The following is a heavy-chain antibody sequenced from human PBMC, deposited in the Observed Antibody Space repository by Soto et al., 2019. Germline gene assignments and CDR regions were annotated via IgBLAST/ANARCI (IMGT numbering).Heavy chain of an antibody. J-gene: IGHJ3*02. CDR1: GFTFSSYA. V-gene: IGHV3-30-3*01. CDR3: ARVLVPAAIHDAFDI. D-gene: IGHD2-2*02. CDR2: ISYDGSNK. Sequence: QVQLVESGGGVVQPGRSLRLSCAASGFTFSSYAMHWVRQAPGKGLEWVAVISYDGSNKYYADSVKGRFTISRDNSKNTLYLQMNSLRAEDTAVYYCARVLVPAAIHDAFDIWGPGTMVTVSS.